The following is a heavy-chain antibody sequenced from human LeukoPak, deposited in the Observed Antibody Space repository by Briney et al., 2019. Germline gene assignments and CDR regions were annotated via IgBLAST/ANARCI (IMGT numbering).Heavy chain of an antibody. D-gene: IGHD1-26*01. CDR3: AREKMWDDAFDI. CDR1: GFTFSSYA. J-gene: IGHJ3*02. Sequence: PGRSLRLSCAASGFTFSSYAMHWVRQAPGKGLEWVAVISYDGSNKYYADSVKGRFTISRDNSKNTLYLQMNSLRAEDTAVYYCAREKMWDDAFDIWGQGTMVTVSS. CDR2: ISYDGSNK. V-gene: IGHV3-30-3*01.